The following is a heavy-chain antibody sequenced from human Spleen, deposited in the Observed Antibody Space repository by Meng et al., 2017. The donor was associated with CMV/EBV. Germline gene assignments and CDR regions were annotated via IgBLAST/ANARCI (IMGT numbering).Heavy chain of an antibody. CDR2: ISGSGGTT. CDR1: GFTFSSYA. CDR3: AKDLIRSSSPRCFDP. J-gene: IGHJ5*02. D-gene: IGHD6-19*01. Sequence: EEQLLESGGGLPQPGGSLRLSCAASGFTFSSYAVTWVRQVPGKGLEWVSTISGSGGTTYYANSVKGRFTISRDNSKNMVYLQMNSLRAEDTAVYYCAKDLIRSSSPRCFDPWGQGTLVTVSS. V-gene: IGHV3-23*01.